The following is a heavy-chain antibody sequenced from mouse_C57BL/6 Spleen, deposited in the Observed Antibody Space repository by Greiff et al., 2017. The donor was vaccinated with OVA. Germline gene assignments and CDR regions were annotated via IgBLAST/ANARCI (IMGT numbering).Heavy chain of an antibody. Sequence: EVKLMESGGGLVKPGGSLKLSCAASGFTFSDYGMHWVRQAPEKGLEWVAYISSGSSTIYYADTVKGRFTISRDNAKNTLFLQMTSLRSADTAMYYCARLGGSSYDWYFDVWGTGTTVTVSS. J-gene: IGHJ1*03. CDR2: ISSGSSTI. CDR3: ARLGGSSYDWYFDV. D-gene: IGHD1-1*01. CDR1: GFTFSDYG. V-gene: IGHV5-17*01.